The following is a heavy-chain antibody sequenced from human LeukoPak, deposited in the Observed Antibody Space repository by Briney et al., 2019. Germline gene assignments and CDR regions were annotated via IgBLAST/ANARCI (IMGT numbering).Heavy chain of an antibody. J-gene: IGHJ6*02. V-gene: IGHV1-2*02. CDR2: INPNSGGT. CDR1: GGTFSSYA. D-gene: IGHD5-18*01. Sequence: GASVKVSCKASGGTFSSYAISWVRQAPGQGLEWMGGINPNSGGTNYAQKFQGRVTMTRDTSISTAYMELSRLRSDDTAVYYCARERVEVGELWLYYYYYGMDVWGQGTTVTVSS. CDR3: ARERVEVGELWLYYYYYGMDV.